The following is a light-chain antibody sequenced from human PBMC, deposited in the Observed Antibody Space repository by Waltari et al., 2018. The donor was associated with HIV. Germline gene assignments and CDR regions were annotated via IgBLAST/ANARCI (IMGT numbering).Light chain of an antibody. CDR2: EVL. CDR3: SSYGGNSNVI. Sequence: QSALTQPPSASGSPGQSVTISCTGTSSDIGDYDYVSWYQHQPGEAPKLLIYEVLNRPSGVPHRFSGSKSGNTASLTVSGLQAEDEADYYCSSYGGNSNVIFGGWTKLTVL. J-gene: IGLJ2*01. V-gene: IGLV2-8*01. CDR1: SSDIGDYDY.